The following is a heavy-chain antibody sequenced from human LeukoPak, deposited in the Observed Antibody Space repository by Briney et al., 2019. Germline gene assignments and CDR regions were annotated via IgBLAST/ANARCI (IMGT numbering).Heavy chain of an antibody. J-gene: IGHJ4*02. Sequence: ASVKVSCKASGGTFSSYAISWVRQAPGQGLEWMGGIIPIFGTANYAQKFQGRVTITADGSTSTAYMELSSLRSEDTAVYYCARCPLRGYFDYWGQGTLVTVSS. V-gene: IGHV1-69*13. CDR3: ARCPLRGYFDY. CDR1: GGTFSSYA. CDR2: IIPIFGTA.